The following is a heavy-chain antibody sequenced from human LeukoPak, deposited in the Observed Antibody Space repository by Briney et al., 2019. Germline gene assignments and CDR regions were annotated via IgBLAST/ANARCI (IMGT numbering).Heavy chain of an antibody. Sequence: NPSETLSLTCAVSGGSISSGGYSWSWIRQPPGKGLEWIGYIYHSGSTYYNPSLKSRVTISVDRSKNQFSLKLSSVTAADTAVYYCARVVVAATSVRSGGATGLYYFDYWGQGTLVTVSS. CDR1: GGSISSGGYS. V-gene: IGHV4-30-2*01. J-gene: IGHJ4*02. CDR3: ARVVVAATSVRSGGATGLYYFDY. D-gene: IGHD2-15*01. CDR2: IYHSGST.